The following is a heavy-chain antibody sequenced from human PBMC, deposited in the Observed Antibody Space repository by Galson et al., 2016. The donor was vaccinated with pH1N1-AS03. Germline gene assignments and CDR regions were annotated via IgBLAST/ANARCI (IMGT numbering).Heavy chain of an antibody. D-gene: IGHD3-16*01. CDR1: AFPLRNYA. CDR2: LGSCGDT. J-gene: IGHJ4*02. Sequence: SLRLSCAASAFPLRNYALRWVRQAPGKGLEWVSTLGSCGDTHYADSVKGRFTISRDKSKNTMYLQMNSLRAEDTAIYYCTQGEGGGPDDDWGQGTLVTVSS. CDR3: TQGEGGGPDDD. V-gene: IGHV3-23*01.